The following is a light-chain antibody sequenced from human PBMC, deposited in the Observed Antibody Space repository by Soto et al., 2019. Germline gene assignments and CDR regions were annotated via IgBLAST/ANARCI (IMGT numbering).Light chain of an antibody. V-gene: IGKV3-11*01. CDR3: QQRSNWPPYT. CDR2: EAS. CDR1: QSVSSY. J-gene: IGKJ2*01. Sequence: EIVLTQSPATLSLSPGERATLSCRASQSVSSYLAWYQQKPGQAPRLLMYEASNRATGIPARFSGSRSGTDFTLTISSLVPEDFAVYYCQQRSNWPPYTFGQGTKLEIK.